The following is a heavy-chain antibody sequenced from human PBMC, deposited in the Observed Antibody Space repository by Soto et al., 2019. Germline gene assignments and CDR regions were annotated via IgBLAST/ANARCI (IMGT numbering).Heavy chain of an antibody. Sequence: SETLSLTCTVSGGSISSSSYYWGWIRQPPGKGLEWIGSIYYSGSTYYNPSLKSRVTISVDTSKNQFSLKLSSVPAADTAVYYCARPLTTVTRQAFDIWGQGTMVTVSS. D-gene: IGHD4-17*01. CDR1: GGSISSSSYY. V-gene: IGHV4-39*01. CDR2: IYYSGST. CDR3: ARPLTTVTRQAFDI. J-gene: IGHJ3*02.